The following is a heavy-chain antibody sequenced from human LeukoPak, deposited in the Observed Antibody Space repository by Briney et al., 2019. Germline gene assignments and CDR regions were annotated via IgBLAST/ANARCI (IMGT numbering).Heavy chain of an antibody. CDR1: GFTFSSSA. J-gene: IGHJ4*02. CDR2: IYSGGST. V-gene: IGHV3-53*01. CDR3: ARESQGVDY. Sequence: GGSLRLSCAASGFTFSSSAMTWVRQAPGKGLEWVSVIYSGGSTYYADSVKGRFTISRDNSKNTLYLQMNSLRAEDTAVYYCARESQGVDYWGQGTLVTVSS.